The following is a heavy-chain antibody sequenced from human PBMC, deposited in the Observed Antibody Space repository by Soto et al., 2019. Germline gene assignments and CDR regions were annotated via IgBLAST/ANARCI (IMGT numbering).Heavy chain of an antibody. D-gene: IGHD3-3*01. CDR1: GYSLTNYW. J-gene: IGHJ6*02. Sequence: PGESLNISCKCSGYSLTNYWIGLGREVPGKGLEWMGIIYPDDSDTRYSPSFQGQVSISADKSISTAYLQWSSLKASDTAMYDCARAGVDFCSGYYYYYGMDVWGQGT. V-gene: IGHV5-51*01. CDR2: IYPDDSDT. CDR3: ARAGVDFCSGYYYYYGMDV.